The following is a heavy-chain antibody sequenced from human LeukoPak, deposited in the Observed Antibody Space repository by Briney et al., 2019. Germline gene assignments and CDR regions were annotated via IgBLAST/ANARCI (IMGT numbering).Heavy chain of an antibody. D-gene: IGHD3-22*01. CDR3: ARVGSDSSGYHYYYYYMDV. V-gene: IGHV4-59*01. CDR1: GGSISSYS. CDR2: FSYIGKA. J-gene: IGHJ6*03. Sequence: SETLSLTCTVSGGSISSYSWSWIRQPPGKGLEWIGYFSYIGKANYNPSLKSRVTISVDMSKNQFSLKLSSVTAADTAVYYCARVGSDSSGYHYYYYYMDVWGKGTTVTISS.